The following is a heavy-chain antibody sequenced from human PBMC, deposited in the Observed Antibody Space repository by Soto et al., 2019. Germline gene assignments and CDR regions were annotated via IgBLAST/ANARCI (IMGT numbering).Heavy chain of an antibody. Sequence: EVQLVESGGGLVQAGGSLRLFCAVSGFTFSRYEMNWVRQAPGKGLEWVSYIGTSGKTIYYADSVRGRFTISRDNAKNSLYLQMNSLRAEDTAVYYCAREPAIYSGNFDYGLDVWGQGTTVTVSS. V-gene: IGHV3-48*03. CDR3: AREPAIYSGNFDYGLDV. J-gene: IGHJ6*02. CDR1: GFTFSRYE. D-gene: IGHD4-4*01. CDR2: IGTSGKTI.